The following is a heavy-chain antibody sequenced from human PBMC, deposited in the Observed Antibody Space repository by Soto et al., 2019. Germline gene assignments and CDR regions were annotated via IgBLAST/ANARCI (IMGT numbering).Heavy chain of an antibody. Sequence: PGGSLRLSCAASGFTFSSYWMHWVRQAPGKGLEWVSSISSSSSYIYYADSVKGRVTVSRDNARKSLFLQMNSLRAEDTAVYYCARDGLSDYYGMDVWGQGATVTVSS. V-gene: IGHV3-21*01. D-gene: IGHD2-2*03. CDR1: GFTFSSYW. J-gene: IGHJ6*02. CDR2: ISSSSSYI. CDR3: ARDGLSDYYGMDV.